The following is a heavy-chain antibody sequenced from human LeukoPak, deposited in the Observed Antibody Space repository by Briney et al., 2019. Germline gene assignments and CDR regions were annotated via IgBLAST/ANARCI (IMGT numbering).Heavy chain of an antibody. CDR2: IYTSGST. V-gene: IGHV4-4*07. CDR1: GGSISTYY. J-gene: IGHJ6*02. CDR3: ARDFYDFWSGSSVGMDV. Sequence: PSETLSLTCTVSGGSISTYYWTWLRQPPGKGLEWIGRIYTSGSTNYNPSLKSRVTMSVDTSKNQFSLKLSSVTAADTAVYYCARDFYDFWSGSSVGMDVWGQGTTVTVSS. D-gene: IGHD3-3*01.